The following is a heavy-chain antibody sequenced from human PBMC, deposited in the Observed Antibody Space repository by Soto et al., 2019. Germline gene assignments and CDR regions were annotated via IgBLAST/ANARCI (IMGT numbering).Heavy chain of an antibody. D-gene: IGHD2-2*01. CDR1: GYKFSNNW. J-gene: IGHJ4*01. CDR2: IFPGDSDT. V-gene: IGHV5-51*01. CDR3: ARGYCTSISCYSTFNY. Sequence: RQSLKLSCKASGYKFSNNWIGWVRPMPVKVLEWMGVIFPGDSDTRYSPSFQGQVTISADKSISTAYLHWSSLRASDTAMYYCARGYCTSISCYSTFNYWAQGTLVTVSS.